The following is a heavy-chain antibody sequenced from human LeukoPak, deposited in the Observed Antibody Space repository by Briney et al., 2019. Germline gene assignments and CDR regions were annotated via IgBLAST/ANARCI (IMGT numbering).Heavy chain of an antibody. J-gene: IGHJ4*02. Sequence: GGSLRLSCAASGFTFSSYAMHWVRQAPGKGLEWVAVISYDGSNKYYADSVKGRFTISRDNSKNTLYLQMNSLRAEDTAVYYCARDTIFGVVIIGDYFDYWGQGTLVTVSS. CDR3: ARDTIFGVVIIGDYFDY. CDR2: ISYDGSNK. CDR1: GFTFSSYA. D-gene: IGHD3-3*01. V-gene: IGHV3-30-3*01.